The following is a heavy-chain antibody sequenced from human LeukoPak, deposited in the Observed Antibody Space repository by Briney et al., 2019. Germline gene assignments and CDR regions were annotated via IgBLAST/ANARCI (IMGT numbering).Heavy chain of an antibody. Sequence: PGGSLRLSCAASGFTVSSNYMSWVRQAPGKGLEWVSVIYSGGSTYYADSVKGRFTISRDNSKNTLYLQMNSLRAEDTAVYYCAKYSGSLWRFKNDYWGQGTLVTVSS. CDR2: IYSGGST. V-gene: IGHV3-66*01. J-gene: IGHJ4*02. CDR3: AKYSGSLWRFKNDY. D-gene: IGHD1-26*01. CDR1: GFTVSSNY.